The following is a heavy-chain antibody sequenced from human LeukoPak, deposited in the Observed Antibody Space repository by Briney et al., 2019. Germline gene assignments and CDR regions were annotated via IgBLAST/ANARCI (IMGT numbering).Heavy chain of an antibody. J-gene: IGHJ6*02. CDR3: ARGGGLDV. CDR1: GFTFSNYW. V-gene: IGHV3-74*01. D-gene: IGHD3-16*01. CDR2: INRDGSST. Sequence: PGGSLRLSCAASGFTFSNYWMHWVRQAPGEGLVWVSRINRDGSSTNYADSVKGRFTISRDNAKNSLYLQMSNLRAEDTAVYFCARGGGLDVWGQGATVTVSS.